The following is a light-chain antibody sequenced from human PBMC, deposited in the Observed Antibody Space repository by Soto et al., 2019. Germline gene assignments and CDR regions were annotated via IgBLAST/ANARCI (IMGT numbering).Light chain of an antibody. J-gene: IGLJ2*01. CDR3: TSYIHRRTLVV. CDR2: GVT. V-gene: IGLV2-14*01. Sequence: QSVLTQPASVSGSPGQSITISCTGTSIDVGGYNYVSWYQHHPGKAPKLMIYGVTNRPSGVSIRFSGSKSGNTASLTISGLQPEDEADYYCTSYIHRRTLVVVGGGTKLTVL. CDR1: SIDVGGYNY.